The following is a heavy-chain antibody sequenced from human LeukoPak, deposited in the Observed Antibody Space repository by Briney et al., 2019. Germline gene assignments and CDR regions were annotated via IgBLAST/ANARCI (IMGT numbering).Heavy chain of an antibody. CDR2: IYPKSGGT. CDR1: GYTFTDYY. Sequence: ASVKVSCKASGYTFTDYYIRWMRQAPGQGPEWMGWIYPKSGGTNSAQKFQGRVTLTRDTSISTTYMELTGLRSDDTAVYYCARIAGSGSLNWFDPWGQGTLVTVSS. V-gene: IGHV1-2*02. D-gene: IGHD3-10*01. CDR3: ARIAGSGSLNWFDP. J-gene: IGHJ5*02.